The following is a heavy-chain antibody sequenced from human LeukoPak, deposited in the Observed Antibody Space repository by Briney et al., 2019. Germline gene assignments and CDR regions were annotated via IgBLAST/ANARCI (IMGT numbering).Heavy chain of an antibody. J-gene: IGHJ5*02. CDR3: ARHWSHAVDQFGRAYWFDP. V-gene: IGHV4-4*07. CDR2: MDTSGHT. D-gene: IGHD3-16*01. CDR1: GGSICVYY. Sequence: KPSETLSLPRIVSGGSICVYYWSWIPQPSAKGREGIGYMDTSGHTNYNASPMSRVTMSINTSKNPFSLRLASVTAADTAVYYCARHWSHAVDQFGRAYWFDPWGQGTLVTVSS.